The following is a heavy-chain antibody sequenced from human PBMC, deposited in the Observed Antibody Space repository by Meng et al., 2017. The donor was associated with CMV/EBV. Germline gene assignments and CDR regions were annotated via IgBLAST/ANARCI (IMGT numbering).Heavy chain of an antibody. J-gene: IGHJ4*02. CDR3: ARGYQVWGGNSGYYFDY. V-gene: IGHV4-34*01. CDR1: GGSFSGYY. CDR2: INHSGST. Sequence: TLSLTCAVYGGSFSGYYWSWIRQPPGKGLEWIGEINHSGSTNYNPSLKSRVTISVDTSKNQFSLKLSSVTAADTAVYYCARGYQVWGGNSGYYFDYWGQGTLVTVSS. D-gene: IGHD4-23*01.